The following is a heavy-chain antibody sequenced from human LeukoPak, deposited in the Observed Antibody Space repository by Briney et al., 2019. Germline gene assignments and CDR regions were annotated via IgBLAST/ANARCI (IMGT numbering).Heavy chain of an antibody. CDR2: IYSGGSI. CDR3: ARDAVDTAMVDDAFDI. V-gene: IGHV3-66*01. J-gene: IGHJ3*02. Sequence: GGSLRLSCAASGFTVSSNYMSWVRQAPGKGLEWVSVIYSGGSIYYADSVKGRFTISRDNSKNTLYLQMNSLRAEDTAVYYCARDAVDTAMVDDAFDIWGQGTMVTVSS. D-gene: IGHD5-18*01. CDR1: GFTVSSNY.